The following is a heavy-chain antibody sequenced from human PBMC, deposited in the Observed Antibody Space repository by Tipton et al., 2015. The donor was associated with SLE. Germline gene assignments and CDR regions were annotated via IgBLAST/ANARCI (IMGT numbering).Heavy chain of an antibody. V-gene: IGHV4-59*12. CDR2: IYYSGST. Sequence: LRLSCTVSGASISSYYWSWIRQPPGKGLEWIGYIYYSGSTYYNPSLKSRVTISVDTSKNQFSLKLSSVTAADTAVYYCARCDTGFDYWGQGTLVTVSS. D-gene: IGHD2-21*02. CDR1: GASISSYY. J-gene: IGHJ4*02. CDR3: ARCDTGFDY.